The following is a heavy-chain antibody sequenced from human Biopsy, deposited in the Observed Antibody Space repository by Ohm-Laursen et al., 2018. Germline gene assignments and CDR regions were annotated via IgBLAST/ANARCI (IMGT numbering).Heavy chain of an antibody. Sequence: SSVKVSCKASGGSITTSGISWVRQAPGQGLEWVGRINPILGILDYAQRLKDRVTITADKSTNTAYMQLSRLTSEDTAFYYCASLYNGTYVGSGYWGQGTLVTVSS. D-gene: IGHD1-26*01. CDR2: INPILGIL. V-gene: IGHV1-69*04. CDR3: ASLYNGTYVGSGY. J-gene: IGHJ4*02. CDR1: GGSITTSG.